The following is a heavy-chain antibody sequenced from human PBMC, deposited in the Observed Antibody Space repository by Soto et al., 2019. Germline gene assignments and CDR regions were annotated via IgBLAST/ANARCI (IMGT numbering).Heavy chain of an antibody. CDR2: IRGRANNYAT. J-gene: IGHJ4*02. CDR1: GFRFSVSA. Sequence: PGGPLRLSGAASGFRFSVSAIPWVRQASGKGLEGVARIRGRANNYATTYAVSVRGRLTIARDDSKNTAYLQMDSLRSEDTAVYFCTRHHPSYYDSNGYFDYWGQGTVVTVSS. CDR3: TRHHPSYYDSNGYFDY. D-gene: IGHD3-22*01. V-gene: IGHV3-73*01.